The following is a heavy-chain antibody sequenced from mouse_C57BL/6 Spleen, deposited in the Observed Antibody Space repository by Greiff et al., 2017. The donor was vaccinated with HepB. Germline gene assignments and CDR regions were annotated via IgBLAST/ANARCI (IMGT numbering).Heavy chain of an antibody. CDR2: ISSGSSTI. D-gene: IGHD1-1*01. CDR3: ARQNFYYYGSSYYFDS. Sequence: DVRLVESGGGLVKPGGSLKLSCAASGFTFSDYGMHWVRQAPEKGLEWVAYISSGSSTIYYADTVKGRFTISRDNAKNTLFLQMTSLRSEDTAMYYCARQNFYYYGSSYYFDSWGQGTTLTVSS. CDR1: GFTFSDYG. J-gene: IGHJ2*01. V-gene: IGHV5-17*01.